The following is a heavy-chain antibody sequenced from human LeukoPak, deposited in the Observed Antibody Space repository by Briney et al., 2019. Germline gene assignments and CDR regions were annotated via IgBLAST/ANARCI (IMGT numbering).Heavy chain of an antibody. CDR2: INHSGST. CDR3: AGGGRIYDYVWGSYRSRLDY. V-gene: IGHV4-34*01. D-gene: IGHD3-16*02. CDR1: GGSFSGYY. J-gene: IGHJ4*02. Sequence: SETLSLTCAVYGGSFSGYYWSCIRQPPGKGLEWIGEINHSGSTNYNPSLKSRVTISVDTSRDQFSLKLSSVTAADTAVYYCAGGGRIYDYVWGSYRSRLDYWGQGTLVTVSS.